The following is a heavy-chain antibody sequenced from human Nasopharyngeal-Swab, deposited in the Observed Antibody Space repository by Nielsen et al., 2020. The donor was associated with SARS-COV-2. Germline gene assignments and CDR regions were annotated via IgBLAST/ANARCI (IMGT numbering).Heavy chain of an antibody. V-gene: IGHV3-66*01. Sequence: GESLKISCAASGFTFSGSAMHWVRQAPGKGLEWLAVIYRGGSAHYADSVKGRFTLSRDNSKNTVYLQMNNLRAEDTAVYYCARDYGAAAGYWGQGTLVTVSS. CDR2: IYRGGSA. CDR3: ARDYGAAAGY. CDR1: GFTFSGSA. D-gene: IGHD6-13*01. J-gene: IGHJ4*02.